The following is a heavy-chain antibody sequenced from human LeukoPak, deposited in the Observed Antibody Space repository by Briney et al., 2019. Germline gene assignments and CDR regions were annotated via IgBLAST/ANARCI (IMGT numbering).Heavy chain of an antibody. CDR3: ARESGSRYYMDV. D-gene: IGHD1-26*01. CDR2: IFYSGST. J-gene: IGHJ6*03. Sequence: PSETLSLTCTVSGGSIGSYYWSWIRQPPGKGLEWIGYIFYSGSTSYNPSLKSRVTISLDTSKNQFSLKLTYVTAADTAVYYCARESGSRYYMDVWGKGTTVTVSS. CDR1: GGSIGSYY. V-gene: IGHV4-59*01.